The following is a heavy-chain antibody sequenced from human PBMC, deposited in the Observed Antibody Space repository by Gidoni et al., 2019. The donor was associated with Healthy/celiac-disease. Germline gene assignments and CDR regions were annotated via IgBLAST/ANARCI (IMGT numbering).Heavy chain of an antibody. CDR3: ARDNGGNPGGYLDY. Sequence: QVQLVQSGTEVKKHESSVKVSYKAYVGTFSSYAISWVRQAPGQGLEWMGGIIPIFGTTNYAQRFQGRVMITADKSTGRAHMVLRSLRSEDTAVYYCARDNGGNPGGYLDYWGQGTLVTVSS. V-gene: IGHV1-69*06. J-gene: IGHJ4*02. CDR1: VGTFSSYA. D-gene: IGHD2-15*01. CDR2: IIPIFGTT.